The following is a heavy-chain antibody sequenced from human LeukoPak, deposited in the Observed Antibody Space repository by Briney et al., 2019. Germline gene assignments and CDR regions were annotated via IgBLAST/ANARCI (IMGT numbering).Heavy chain of an antibody. CDR3: AKDLYSSSRSPYFDY. CDR1: GFTFDDYA. D-gene: IGHD6-6*01. Sequence: GRSLRLSCAASGFTFDDYAMHWVRQAPGKGLEWVSGISWNSGSIGYADSVKGRFTIFRDNAKNSLYLQMNSLRAEDMALYYCAKDLYSSSRSPYFDYWGQGTLVTVSS. CDR2: ISWNSGSI. J-gene: IGHJ4*02. V-gene: IGHV3-9*03.